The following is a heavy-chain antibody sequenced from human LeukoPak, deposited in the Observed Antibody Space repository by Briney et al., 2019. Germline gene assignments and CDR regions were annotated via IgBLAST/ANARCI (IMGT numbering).Heavy chain of an antibody. CDR3: ARVGGAADYDILTGYYIVGWFDP. D-gene: IGHD3-9*01. J-gene: IGHJ5*02. Sequence: SETLSLTCTVSGGSISSSSYYWGWIRQPPGKGLEWIGSIYYSGSTYYNPSLKSRVTISVDTSKNQFSLKLSSVTAADTAVYYCARVGGAADYDILTGYYIVGWFDPWGQGTLVTVSS. V-gene: IGHV4-39*07. CDR2: IYYSGST. CDR1: GGSISSSSYY.